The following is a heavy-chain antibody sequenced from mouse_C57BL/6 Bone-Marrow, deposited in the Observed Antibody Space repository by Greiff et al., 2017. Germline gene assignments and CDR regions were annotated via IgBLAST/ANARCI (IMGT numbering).Heavy chain of an antibody. V-gene: IGHV1-64*01. CDR1: GYTFTSYW. D-gene: IGHD1-1*01. Sequence: QVQLKQPGAELVKPGASVKLSCKASGYTFTSYWMHWVKQRPGQGLEWIGMIHPNSGSTNYNEKFKSKATLTVDKSSSTAYMQLSSLTSEDSAVYYCARRGSYYGSSPYYFDYWGQGTTLTVSS. J-gene: IGHJ2*01. CDR2: IHPNSGST. CDR3: ARRGSYYGSSPYYFDY.